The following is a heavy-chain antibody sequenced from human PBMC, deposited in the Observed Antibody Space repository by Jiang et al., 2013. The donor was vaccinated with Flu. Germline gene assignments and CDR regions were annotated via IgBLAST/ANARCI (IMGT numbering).Heavy chain of an antibody. V-gene: IGHV3-66*02. D-gene: IGHD3-9*01. CDR3: ARDLRVRYFGGESGGGDGMDV. J-gene: IGHJ6*02. CDR2: IYSGGST. CDR1: GFTVSSNY. Sequence: QLVESGGGLVQPGGSLRLSCAASGFTVSSNYMSWVRQAPGKGLEWVSVIYSGGSTYYADSVKGRFTISRDNSKNTLYLQMNSLRAEDTAVYYCARDLRVRYFGGESGGGDGMDVWGQGTTVTVSS.